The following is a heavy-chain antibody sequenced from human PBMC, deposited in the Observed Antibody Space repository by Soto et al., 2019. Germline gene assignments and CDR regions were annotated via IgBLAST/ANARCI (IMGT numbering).Heavy chain of an antibody. CDR1: GFTFSSYA. D-gene: IGHD2-15*01. J-gene: IGHJ6*03. V-gene: IGHV3-23*01. Sequence: GGSLRLSCAASGFTFSSYAMSWVRQAPGKGLEWVSGISGSGGNTYYADSVKGRFTISRDNSKNTLYLQMNSLRAEDTALYYCAKVFRYCSGTSCYQNYMDVWGKGTTVTVSS. CDR3: AKVFRYCSGTSCYQNYMDV. CDR2: ISGSGGNT.